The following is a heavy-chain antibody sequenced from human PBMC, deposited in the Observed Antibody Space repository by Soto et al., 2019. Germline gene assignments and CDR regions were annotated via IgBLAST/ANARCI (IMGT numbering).Heavy chain of an antibody. D-gene: IGHD3-16*01. Sequence: PSETLSLTCTVSGGSISSYYLSWIRQPPGKGLEWIGYIYYSGSTNYNPSLKSRVTISVDTSKNQFSLKLSSVTAADTAVYYCARDGGSANGYYYYGMDVWGQGTTVTVSS. J-gene: IGHJ6*02. V-gene: IGHV4-59*13. CDR1: GGSISSYY. CDR3: ARDGGSANGYYYYGMDV. CDR2: IYYSGST.